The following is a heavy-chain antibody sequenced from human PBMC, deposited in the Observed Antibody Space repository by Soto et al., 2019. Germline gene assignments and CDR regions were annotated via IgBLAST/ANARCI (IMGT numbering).Heavy chain of an antibody. J-gene: IGHJ4*02. CDR1: GGSVSSGSYY. CDR2: IYYSGST. CDR3: ARDGATGAYDY. V-gene: IGHV4-61*01. D-gene: IGHD1-26*01. Sequence: QVQLQESGPGLVKPSETLSLTCTVSGGSVSSGSYYWSWIRQPPGKGLEWIGYIYYSGSTNYNPSLQSRVTISVDTSKNQFSLKLSSVTAADTAVYYCARDGATGAYDYWGQGTLVTVSS.